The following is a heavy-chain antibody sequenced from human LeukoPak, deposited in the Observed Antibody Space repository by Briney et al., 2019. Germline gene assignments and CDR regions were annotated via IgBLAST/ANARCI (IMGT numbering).Heavy chain of an antibody. V-gene: IGHV1-2*04. J-gene: IGHJ6*04. D-gene: IGHD2-2*01. CDR2: INPNSGGT. Sequence: ASVKVSCKASGYTFTGYYMHWVRQAPGQGLEWMGWINPNSGGTNYAQKFQGWVTMTRDTSISTAYMELSRLRSDDTAVYYCARDLMDGGLVVPAAPSHGMDVWGKGTTVTVSS. CDR3: ARDLMDGGLVVPAAPSHGMDV. CDR1: GYTFTGYY.